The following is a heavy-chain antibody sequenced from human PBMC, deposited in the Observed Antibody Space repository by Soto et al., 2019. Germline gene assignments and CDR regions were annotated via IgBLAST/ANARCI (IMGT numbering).Heavy chain of an antibody. CDR1: GFTFSSYA. J-gene: IGHJ4*02. D-gene: IGHD5-18*01. CDR3: ASGIQLWYYFDY. CDR2: ISGSGGST. Sequence: EVQLLESGGGLVQPGGSLRLSCAASGFTFSSYAMSWVRQAPGKGLEWVSAISGSGGSTYYADSVKGRFTISRDNSKNTLYLQMNSLRAEDTAVYYCASGIQLWYYFDYWGQGPLVTVSS. V-gene: IGHV3-23*01.